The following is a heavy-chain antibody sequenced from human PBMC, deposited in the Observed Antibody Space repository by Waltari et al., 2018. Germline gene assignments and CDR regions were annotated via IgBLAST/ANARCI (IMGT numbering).Heavy chain of an antibody. V-gene: IGHV4-34*01. CDR3: ARGTGARGLTRSRFYFDY. D-gene: IGHD3-10*01. CDR2: INHRGST. J-gene: IGHJ4*02. CDR1: GGSFSGYY. Sequence: QVQLQQWGAGLLKPSETLSLTCAVYGGSFSGYYWSWIRQPPGQGLEWIGEINHRGSTNYNPSLKSRVTISVDTSKNQFSLKLSSVTAADTAVYYCARGTGARGLTRSRFYFDYWGQGTLVTVSS.